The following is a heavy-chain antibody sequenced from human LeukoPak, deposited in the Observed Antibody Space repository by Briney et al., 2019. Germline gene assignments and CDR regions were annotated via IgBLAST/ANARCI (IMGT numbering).Heavy chain of an antibody. J-gene: IGHJ6*02. CDR3: ARDRRAVAGTPRWYYYYGMDV. V-gene: IGHV4-34*01. CDR2: INHSGSA. Sequence: SETLSLTCAVYGGSFSGYYWSWIRQPPGKGLEWIGEINHSGSANYSPSLKSRVTISVDTSKNQFSLKLSSVTAADTAVYYCARDRRAVAGTPRWYYYYGMDVWGQGTTVTVSS. D-gene: IGHD6-19*01. CDR1: GGSFSGYY.